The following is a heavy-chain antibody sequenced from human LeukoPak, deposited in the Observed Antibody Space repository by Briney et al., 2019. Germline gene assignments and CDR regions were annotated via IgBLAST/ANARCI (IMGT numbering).Heavy chain of an antibody. D-gene: IGHD6-19*01. CDR3: SRAVAGSVGWFDP. CDR2: IYTSGST. Sequence: PSETLSLTCTVSGGSISSGSYYWSWIRQPAGKGLEWIGHIYTSGSTNYNPSLKSRVTISVDTSKNQFSLKLSSVTAADTAVYLCSRAVAGSVGWFDPWGQGTLVTVSS. V-gene: IGHV4-61*09. J-gene: IGHJ5*02. CDR1: GGSISSGSYY.